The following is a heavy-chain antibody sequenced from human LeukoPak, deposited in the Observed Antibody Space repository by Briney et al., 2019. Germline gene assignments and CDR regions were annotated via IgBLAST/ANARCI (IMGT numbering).Heavy chain of an antibody. Sequence: ETLSLTCTVSGYSISSGYYWGWIRQPPGEGLEWIGSIYHSGSTYYNPSLKSRVTISVDTSKNQFSLKLSSVTAADTAVYYCARVDQLLYYYFDYWGQGTLVTVSS. D-gene: IGHD2-2*02. CDR2: IYHSGST. V-gene: IGHV4-38-2*02. J-gene: IGHJ4*02. CDR1: GYSISSGYY. CDR3: ARVDQLLYYYFDY.